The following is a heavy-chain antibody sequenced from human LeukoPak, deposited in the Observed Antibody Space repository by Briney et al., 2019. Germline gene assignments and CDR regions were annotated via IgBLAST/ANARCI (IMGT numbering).Heavy chain of an antibody. J-gene: IGHJ4*02. CDR2: ISSRSSYT. CDR3: ARERSGNFDY. V-gene: IGHV3-11*05. CDR1: GFTFSDYY. Sequence: PGGSLRLSCAASGFTFSDYYMSWIRQAPGKGLEWVSYISSRSSYTKYADSVKGRFTISRDNAKNSLYLQMNSLRAEDTAVYYCARERSGNFDYWGQGALVTVSS. D-gene: IGHD3-3*01.